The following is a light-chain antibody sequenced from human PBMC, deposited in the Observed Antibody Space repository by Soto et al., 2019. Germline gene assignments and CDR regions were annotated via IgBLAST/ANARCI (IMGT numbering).Light chain of an antibody. CDR1: SSDVGSYNL. CDR3: CSYAGSSNVV. Sequence: QSVLTQPASVSGSPGQSITISCTGTSSDVGSYNLVSWYQQHPGKAPKLMIYEGTKRPSGVSNRFSGSRSANTASLTISGLQAEDEGDYYCCSYAGSSNVVFGGGTKLTVL. V-gene: IGLV2-23*01. J-gene: IGLJ2*01. CDR2: EGT.